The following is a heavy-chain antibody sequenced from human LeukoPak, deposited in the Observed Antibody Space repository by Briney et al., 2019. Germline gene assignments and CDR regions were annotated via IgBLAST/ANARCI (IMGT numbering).Heavy chain of an antibody. Sequence: GGSLRLSCAASGFTFSRYWMHWVRQAPGKGLVWVSRIDSDGTNRDYADFVKGRFTISRDNAKNTVYLQMNSLRDEDTAVYYCEGRATGPPEYWGQGSLVTVSS. CDR2: IDSDGTNR. CDR1: GFTFSRYW. V-gene: IGHV3-74*01. D-gene: IGHD3-9*01. J-gene: IGHJ4*02. CDR3: EGRATGPPEY.